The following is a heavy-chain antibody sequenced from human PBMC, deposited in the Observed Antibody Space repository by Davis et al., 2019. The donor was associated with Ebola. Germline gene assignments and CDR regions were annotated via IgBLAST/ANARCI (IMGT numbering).Heavy chain of an antibody. V-gene: IGHV1-69*13. D-gene: IGHD3-16*01. CDR2: IIPIFGTA. CDR3: ATLEWGFSYYYYGMDV. CDR1: GGTFSSYA. Sequence: SVKVSCKASGGTFSSYAISWVRQAPGQGLEWMGGIIPIFGTANYAQKFQGRVTITADESTSTAYMELSSLRSEDTAVYYCATLEWGFSYYYYGMDVWGQGTTVTVSS. J-gene: IGHJ6*02.